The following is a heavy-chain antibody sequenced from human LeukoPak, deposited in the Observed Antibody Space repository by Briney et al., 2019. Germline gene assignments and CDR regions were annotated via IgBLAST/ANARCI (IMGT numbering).Heavy chain of an antibody. Sequence: SETLSLTCTVSGGSISSYYWSWIRQPPGKRLEWIGYIYYSGSTNYNPSLKSRVTISVDTSKNQFSLKLSSVTAADTAVYYCARAAYSGSYHSDYWGQGTLVTVSS. J-gene: IGHJ4*02. CDR1: GGSISSYY. D-gene: IGHD1-26*01. V-gene: IGHV4-59*01. CDR2: IYYSGST. CDR3: ARAAYSGSYHSDY.